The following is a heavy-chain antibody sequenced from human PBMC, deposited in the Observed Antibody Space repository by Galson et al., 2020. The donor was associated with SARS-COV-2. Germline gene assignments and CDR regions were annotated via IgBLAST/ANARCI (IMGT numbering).Heavy chain of an antibody. CDR3: SRDLDPFKAVSPGDY. V-gene: IGHV3-30*04. J-gene: IGHJ4*02. CDR1: NFIFSDYA. Sequence: GESLKISCAASNFIFSDYAMHWVRQAPGKGLEWVAIISHDGRNRDYADSVKGRFTISRDNSRNTLYLQMNSLRGDDTAVYYCSRDLDPFKAVSPGDYWGQGTLVSVS. D-gene: IGHD6-19*01. CDR2: ISHDGRNR.